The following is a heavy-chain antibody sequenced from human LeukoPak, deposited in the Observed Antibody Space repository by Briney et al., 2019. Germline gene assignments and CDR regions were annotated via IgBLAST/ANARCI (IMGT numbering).Heavy chain of an antibody. Sequence: ASVKVSCKASGYTFTGYYMHWVRQAPGQGLEWMGWINPNSGGTNYAQKFQGRVTMTRDTSISTAYMELSRLRSDDTAVYYCARDSRSGELSPSYWGQGTLVTVSS. CDR3: ARDSRSGELSPSY. CDR1: GYTFTGYY. V-gene: IGHV1-2*02. CDR2: INPNSGGT. J-gene: IGHJ4*02. D-gene: IGHD1-26*01.